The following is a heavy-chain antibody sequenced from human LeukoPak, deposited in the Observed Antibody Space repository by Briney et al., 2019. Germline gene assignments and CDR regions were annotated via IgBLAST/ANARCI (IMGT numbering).Heavy chain of an antibody. V-gene: IGHV3-7*01. CDR2: IKQDGTEK. CDR3: AKGEADLDY. Sequence: PGGSLRLSCAASGFTFTTYWMSWVRQAPGKGLEWVANIKQDGTEKYYVDSVKGRFTISRDNSKNTLYLQMNSLRAEDTAVYYCAKGEADLDYWGQGILVTVSS. CDR1: GFTFTTYW. D-gene: IGHD1-26*01. J-gene: IGHJ4*02.